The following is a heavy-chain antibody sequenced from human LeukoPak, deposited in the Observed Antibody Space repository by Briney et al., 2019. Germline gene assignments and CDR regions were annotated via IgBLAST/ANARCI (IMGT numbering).Heavy chain of an antibody. CDR3: SGRYSYAYGYLDY. D-gene: IGHD3-16*01. V-gene: IGHV3-49*04. J-gene: IGHJ4*02. CDR1: GFTFGDYA. CDR2: IRSKAYGGTT. Sequence: PGRSLRLSCTASGFTFGDYAMNWVRQAPGKGLEWVGFIRSKAYGGTTEYAASVKGRFTISRDDSKSIAYLQMDSLKTEDTAVYYCSGRYSYAYGYLDYWGQGTLVTVSS.